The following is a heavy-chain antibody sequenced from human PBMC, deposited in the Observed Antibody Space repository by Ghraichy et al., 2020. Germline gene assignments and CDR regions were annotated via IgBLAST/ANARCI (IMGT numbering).Heavy chain of an antibody. CDR2: ISDSGAYT. V-gene: IGHV3-23*01. CDR3: AKDRVAGNYYYYGMDV. D-gene: IGHD6-19*01. Sequence: GGSLRLSCAVSGFTFSNYGMMWVRQAPGKGLEWVSSISDSGAYTYYADSVKGRFSISRDNANSTFYVQMNSLRAEDTAVYYCAKDRVAGNYYYYGMDVWGPGTTVTVSS. J-gene: IGHJ6*02. CDR1: GFTFSNYG.